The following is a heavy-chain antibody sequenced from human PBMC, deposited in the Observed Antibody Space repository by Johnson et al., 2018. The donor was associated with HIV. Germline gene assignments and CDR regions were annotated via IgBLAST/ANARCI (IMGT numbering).Heavy chain of an antibody. V-gene: IGHV3-30-3*01. CDR2: ISYDGSNK. CDR3: ANLGDYSGNNGFDI. D-gene: IGHD4-23*01. Sequence: QVQLVESGGGVVQPGRSLRLSCAASGFTLSSYAMHWVRQAPGKGLEWVALISYDGSNKYYAESVKGRFTISRDNSKNTMYLQMNSLRTEDTAVYYCANLGDYSGNNGFDIWGRGTMVTVSS. CDR1: GFTLSSYA. J-gene: IGHJ3*02.